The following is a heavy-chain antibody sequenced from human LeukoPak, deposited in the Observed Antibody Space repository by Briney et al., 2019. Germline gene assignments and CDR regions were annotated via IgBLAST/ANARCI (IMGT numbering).Heavy chain of an antibody. D-gene: IGHD3-10*01. CDR1: GYTFTNFP. V-gene: IGHV7-4-1*02. Sequence: ASVKVSCKASGYTFTNFPINWVRQAPGQGLEWMGWINTNTGKPTYAQGFTGRFVFSLDTSVSTAYLQISSLEAEDTAVYYCANLWFGEYADWGQGTLVAVSS. CDR2: INTNTGKP. J-gene: IGHJ4*02. CDR3: ANLWFGEYAD.